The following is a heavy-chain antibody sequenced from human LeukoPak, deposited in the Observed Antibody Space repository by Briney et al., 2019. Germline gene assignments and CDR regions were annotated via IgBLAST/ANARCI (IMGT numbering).Heavy chain of an antibody. J-gene: IGHJ4*02. V-gene: IGHV1-8*01. CDR3: ARGGPDY. Sequence: ASVKVSCKASGYTFTSYDMNWVRQATGQGLEWMGWMNPNSGNTDYAQKFQGRVTLTRNTSISTAYMELSRLRSDDTAVYYCARGGPDYWGQGTLVTVSS. CDR1: GYTFTSYD. CDR2: MNPNSGNT.